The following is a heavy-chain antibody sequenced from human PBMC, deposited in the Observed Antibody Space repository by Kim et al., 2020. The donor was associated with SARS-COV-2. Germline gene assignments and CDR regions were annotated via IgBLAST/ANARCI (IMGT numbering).Heavy chain of an antibody. CDR3: AKAPGANDYGDPGDY. D-gene: IGHD4-17*01. Sequence: DSVKGRFTISRDNAKNSLYLQMNSLRAEDTALYYCAKAPGANDYGDPGDYWGQGTLVTVSS. J-gene: IGHJ4*02. V-gene: IGHV3-9*01.